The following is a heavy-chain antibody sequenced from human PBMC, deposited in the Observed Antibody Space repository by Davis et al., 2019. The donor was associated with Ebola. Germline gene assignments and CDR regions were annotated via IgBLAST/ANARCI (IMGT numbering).Heavy chain of an antibody. D-gene: IGHD6-13*01. CDR2: MYYSGSS. Sequence: PSETLSLTCTVSGGSLSNNYWSWIRQPPGKGLEWIGYMYYSGSSNYNPSLKSRVIISLDTSKSQFSLKLNSVTAADTAVYYCARGSWSGYLFDHWGQGTLVTVSS. V-gene: IGHV4-59*01. CDR3: ARGSWSGYLFDH. J-gene: IGHJ4*02. CDR1: GGSLSNNY.